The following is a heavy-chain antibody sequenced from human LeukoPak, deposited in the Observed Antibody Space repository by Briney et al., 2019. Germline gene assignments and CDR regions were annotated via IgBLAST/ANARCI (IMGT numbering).Heavy chain of an antibody. CDR3: ARDLLGPRGMVATIPYFDY. J-gene: IGHJ4*02. CDR1: GFTFSSYS. Sequence: GGSLRLSCAASGFTFSSYSMNWVRQAPGKGLEWVSSISSSSSYIYYADSVKGQFTISRDNAKNSLYLQTNSLRAEDTAVYYCARDLLGPRGMVATIPYFDYWGQGTLVTVSS. V-gene: IGHV3-21*01. D-gene: IGHD5-12*01. CDR2: ISSSSSYI.